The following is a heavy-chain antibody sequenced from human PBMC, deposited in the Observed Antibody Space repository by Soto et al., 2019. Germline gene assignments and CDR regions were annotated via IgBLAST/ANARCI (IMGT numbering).Heavy chain of an antibody. CDR3: ARPSTTATGGVEH. Sequence: QVQLVQSGAEVKQPGSSVKVSCKASGVTFNNSTVNWVRQDPGQGLEWMGRFTPILGVANNAHKFQGRLTLSVEKSTSTAYMELSILRSEDTAVYYCARPSTTATGGVEHWGQRTLVMASS. J-gene: IGHJ4*02. CDR1: GVTFNNST. D-gene: IGHD2-8*02. CDR2: FTPILGVA. V-gene: IGHV1-69*02.